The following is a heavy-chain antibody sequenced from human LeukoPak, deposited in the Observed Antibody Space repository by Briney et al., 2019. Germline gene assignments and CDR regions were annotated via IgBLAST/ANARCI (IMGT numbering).Heavy chain of an antibody. CDR3: ASFMRGSVDC. D-gene: IGHD3-16*01. CDR2: IYSGGGT. J-gene: IGHJ4*01. CDR1: GFTFSNAW. Sequence: GGSLTLSCAASGFTFSNAWMNWVRQAPGKGLEWVSVIYSGGGTDYADSVKGRFTISRDNSRNTLYLQTNSLRAEDTAVYYCASFMRGSVDCWGHGTLVTVSS. V-gene: IGHV3-53*01.